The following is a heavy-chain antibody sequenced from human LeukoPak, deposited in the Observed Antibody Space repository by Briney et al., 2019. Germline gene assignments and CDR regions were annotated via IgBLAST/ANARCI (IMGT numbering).Heavy chain of an antibody. D-gene: IGHD3-3*01. V-gene: IGHV3-53*01. CDR1: GFTVSSNY. Sequence: GGSLRLSCAASGFTVSSNYMSWVRQAPGKGLEWVSVIYSGGSTYYADSVKGRFTISRDNSKNTLYLQMNSLRAEDTAVYYCARDPRDDGYFDYWGQGTLVTVSS. J-gene: IGHJ4*02. CDR3: ARDPRDDGYFDY. CDR2: IYSGGST.